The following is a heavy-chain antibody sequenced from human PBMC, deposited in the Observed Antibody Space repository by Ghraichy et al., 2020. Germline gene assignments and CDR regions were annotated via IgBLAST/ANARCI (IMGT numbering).Heavy chain of an antibody. V-gene: IGHV3-72*01. CDR2: TRLAPKNRIT. CDR1: GFSVSDHL. D-gene: IGHD1-1*01. Sequence: GGSLRLSCVASGFSVSDHLMDWVRRASGKGLEWLGRTRLAPKNRITQYAVSLEGRISISGDASKNLVFLHMNSLTTEDTAVYYCARDSHGTGDFWGQGTMVTVSS. J-gene: IGHJ3*01. CDR3: ARDSHGTGDF.